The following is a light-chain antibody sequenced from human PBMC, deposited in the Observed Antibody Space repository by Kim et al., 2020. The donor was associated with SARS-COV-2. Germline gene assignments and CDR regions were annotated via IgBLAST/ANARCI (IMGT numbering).Light chain of an antibody. V-gene: IGKV3-15*01. Sequence: EIVLTQSPATLSVSPGERATLSCRAGQSVSTNEAWYQQKPGQAPRLLIYDTSRRATGIPARFSGDGSGTEFTLSISSLQSEDFALYYCQQYNDWVWTFGQGTKVDIK. CDR2: DTS. CDR1: QSVSTN. J-gene: IGKJ1*01. CDR3: QQYNDWVWT.